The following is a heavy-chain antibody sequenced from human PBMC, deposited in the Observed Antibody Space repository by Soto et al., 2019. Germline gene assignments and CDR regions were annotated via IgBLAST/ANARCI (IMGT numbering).Heavy chain of an antibody. J-gene: IGHJ3*02. D-gene: IGHD1-26*01. Sequence: QVQLVQSGAEVKKPGASVRVSCKTSGYTFINYGITWVRQAPGQGLEWMGWLSAYNGDTSSSEKLQDRFTMTTDTSTNTVYMDLRSLRSDDTAVDYCARWSAIVGGAEALDIWGQGTMVIVSS. CDR3: ARWSAIVGGAEALDI. V-gene: IGHV1-18*01. CDR2: LSAYNGDT. CDR1: GYTFINYG.